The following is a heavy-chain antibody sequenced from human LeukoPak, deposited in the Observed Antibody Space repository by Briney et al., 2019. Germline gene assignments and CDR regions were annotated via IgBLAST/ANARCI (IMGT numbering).Heavy chain of an antibody. Sequence: SGGTLRLSCAASGFTFSSYGMSWVRQAPGKGLEWVSAISGSGGSTYYADSVRGRFTISRDNSKNTLYLQMNSLRAEDTAVYYCARASRQLASRDYFDYWGQGTLVTVSS. CDR2: ISGSGGST. J-gene: IGHJ4*02. CDR1: GFTFSSYG. CDR3: ARASRQLASRDYFDY. D-gene: IGHD6-13*01. V-gene: IGHV3-23*01.